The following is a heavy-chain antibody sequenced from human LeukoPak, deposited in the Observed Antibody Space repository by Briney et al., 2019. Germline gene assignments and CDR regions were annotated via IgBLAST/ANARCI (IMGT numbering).Heavy chain of an antibody. Sequence: ASVKVSCKASGGTFSSYTISWVRQAPGQGLEWVGRIIPILGIANYAQKFQGRVTITADKSTSTAYMELSRLRSEDTAVYFCASGGANRRHLGVDYWGGGTLVTVSS. V-gene: IGHV1-69*02. J-gene: IGHJ4*02. CDR1: GGTFSSYT. CDR3: ASGGANRRHLGVDY. D-gene: IGHD3-16*01. CDR2: IIPILGIA.